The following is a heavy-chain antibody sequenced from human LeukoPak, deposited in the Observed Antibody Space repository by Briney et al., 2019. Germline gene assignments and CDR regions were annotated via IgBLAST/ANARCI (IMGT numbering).Heavy chain of an antibody. CDR3: ARWAGDGIVVVPAANWFDP. CDR1: GFTFSSYA. Sequence: PGGSLRLSCAASGFTFSSYAMHWVRQAPGKGLEWVANIKQDGSEKYYVDSVKGRFTISRDNAKNSLYLQMNSLRAGDTAVYYCARWAGDGIVVVPAANWFDPWGQGTLVTVS. V-gene: IGHV3-7*04. D-gene: IGHD2-2*01. J-gene: IGHJ5*02. CDR2: IKQDGSEK.